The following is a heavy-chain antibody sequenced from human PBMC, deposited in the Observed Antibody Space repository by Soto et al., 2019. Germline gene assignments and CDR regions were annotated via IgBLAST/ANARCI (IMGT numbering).Heavy chain of an antibody. CDR2: ISSSSSYI. D-gene: IGHD2-2*01. CDR1: GFTFSSYS. V-gene: IGHV3-21*01. J-gene: IGHJ5*02. Sequence: EVQLVESGGGLVKPGGSLRLSCAASGFTFSSYSMNWVRQAPGKGLEWVSSISSSSSYIYYADSVKGRFTISRDNAKNSLYLQMKSLRAEDTAVYYCAGARSYCSSTGCYWAGDWFDPWGQGTLVTVSS. CDR3: AGARSYCSSTGCYWAGDWFDP.